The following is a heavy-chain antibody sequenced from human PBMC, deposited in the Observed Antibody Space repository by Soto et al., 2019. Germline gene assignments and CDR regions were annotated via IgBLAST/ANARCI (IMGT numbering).Heavy chain of an antibody. V-gene: IGHV1-18*01. CDR3: ARDINGAAGGGY. J-gene: IGHJ4*02. CDR2: IYPYNGNT. Sequence: QVQLVQSGAEVRKPGASVKVSCKASGYTFRNYGIFWVRQAPGQGLEWMGWIYPYNGNTHYAQKLQGRVTLTTDTSTSPAYMDLRSLTSDDTAIYYCARDINGAAGGGYWCQGTLVTVSS. D-gene: IGHD6-13*01. CDR1: GYTFRNYG.